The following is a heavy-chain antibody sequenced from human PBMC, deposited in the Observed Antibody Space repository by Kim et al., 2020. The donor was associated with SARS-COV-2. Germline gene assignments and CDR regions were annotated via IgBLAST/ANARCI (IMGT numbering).Heavy chain of an antibody. CDR2: IYEDGST. CDR1: GFTVTTSY. J-gene: IGHJ4*02. CDR3: ARVGNWGLAY. Sequence: GGSLRLSCAASGFTVTTSYISWVRQAPGKGLEWVSLIYEDGSTFYADSVKDRFTISRDNSKNTVYLQMNSLRAEDTAAYYCARVGNWGLAYWGQGTLVT. D-gene: IGHD7-27*01. V-gene: IGHV3-53*01.